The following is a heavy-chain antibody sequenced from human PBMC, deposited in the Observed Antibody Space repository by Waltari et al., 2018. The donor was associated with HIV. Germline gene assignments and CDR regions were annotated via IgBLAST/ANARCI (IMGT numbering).Heavy chain of an antibody. CDR1: GLTFSSYE. Sequence: EVQVVESGGGLVQPGGSVRLSCAASGLTFSSYEMNWVRQAPGKGLEWVSYISSSVSTIYFADSVKGRFTMSRDNAKNSLYLRMNSLRAEDTAVYYCARAFMIRGTGAFDIWGQGTMVTVSS. J-gene: IGHJ3*02. V-gene: IGHV3-48*03. D-gene: IGHD3-10*01. CDR2: ISSSVSTI. CDR3: ARAFMIRGTGAFDI.